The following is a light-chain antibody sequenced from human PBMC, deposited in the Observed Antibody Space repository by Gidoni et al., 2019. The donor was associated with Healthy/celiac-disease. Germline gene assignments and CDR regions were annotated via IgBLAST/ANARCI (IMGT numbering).Light chain of an antibody. V-gene: IGKV1-5*03. CDR2: KAS. CDR3: QQYNSYSKT. J-gene: IGKJ3*01. CDR1: QSISSW. Sequence: DIQMTQSPSPLSASVGDRVTITCRASQSISSWLAWYQQTPGKAPKLLIYKASSLESGVPSRFSGSGSWTEFTLTICSLQPDDFATYYCQQYNSYSKTFGPGTKVDIK.